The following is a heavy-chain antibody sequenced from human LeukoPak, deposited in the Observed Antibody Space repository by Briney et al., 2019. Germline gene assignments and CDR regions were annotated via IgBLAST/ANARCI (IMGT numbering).Heavy chain of an antibody. J-gene: IGHJ4*02. CDR2: IWYDGSNK. CDR3: ARDPPVAGTYFDY. D-gene: IGHD6-19*01. Sequence: GGSLRLSCAASGFTFSSYGMHWVRQAPGKGLEWVAVIWYDGSNKYYGDSVKGRFTISRDNSKNTLYLQMNSLRAEDTAVYYCARDPPVAGTYFDYWGQGTLVTVSS. CDR1: GFTFSSYG. V-gene: IGHV3-33*01.